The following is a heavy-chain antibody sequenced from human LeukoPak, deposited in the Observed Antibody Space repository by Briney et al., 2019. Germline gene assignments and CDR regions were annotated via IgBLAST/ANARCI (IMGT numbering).Heavy chain of an antibody. Sequence: PGGSLRLSFAASGFTFSSYGMHWVRQAPGKGLEWVAVISYDGSNKYYADSVKGRFTISRDNSKNTLYLQMNSLRAEDTAVYYCAKPFGGYFDWLVGFDYWGQGTLVTVSS. V-gene: IGHV3-30*18. J-gene: IGHJ4*02. CDR3: AKPFGGYFDWLVGFDY. CDR2: ISYDGSNK. D-gene: IGHD3-9*01. CDR1: GFTFSSYG.